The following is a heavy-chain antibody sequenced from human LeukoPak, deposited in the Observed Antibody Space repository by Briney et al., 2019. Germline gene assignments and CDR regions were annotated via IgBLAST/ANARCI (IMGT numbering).Heavy chain of an antibody. J-gene: IGHJ4*02. Sequence: PGGCLRLSCAASGFTFSSYEMNWVRQAPGKGLEWVSYISSSGSTIYYADSVKGRFTISRDNVKNSLYLQMNSLRAEDTAVYYCARSIFGVSGTFDYWGQGTLVTVSS. V-gene: IGHV3-48*03. CDR1: GFTFSSYE. CDR3: ARSIFGVSGTFDY. CDR2: ISSSGSTI. D-gene: IGHD3-3*01.